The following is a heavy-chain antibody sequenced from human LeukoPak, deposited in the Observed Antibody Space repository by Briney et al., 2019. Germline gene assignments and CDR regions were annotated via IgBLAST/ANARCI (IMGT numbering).Heavy chain of an antibody. J-gene: IGHJ6*02. CDR3: ARDPSAPAAKRRYYYYGMDV. V-gene: IGHV1-69*04. CDR2: IIPILGIA. D-gene: IGHD2-2*01. CDR1: GYTFTSYG. Sequence: GASVKVSCKASGYTFTSYGISWVRQAPGQGLEWMGRIIPILGIANYAQKFQGRVTITTDKSTSTAYMELSSLRSEDTAVYYCARDPSAPAAKRRYYYYGMDVWGQGTTVTVPS.